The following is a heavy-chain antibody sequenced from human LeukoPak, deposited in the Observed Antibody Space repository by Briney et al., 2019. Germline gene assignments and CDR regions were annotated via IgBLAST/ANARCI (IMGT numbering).Heavy chain of an antibody. CDR3: ARVIGRHEVGATDY. CDR2: IWDDGSNK. D-gene: IGHD1-26*01. Sequence: PGRSLRLSCAVSGFTFSAYGMHWVRQPPGKGLEWVAVIWDDGSNKYYAGSVKGRFTISRDDSKNTLYLQMNNLRAEDTAVYYCARVIGRHEVGATDYWGQGTLVTVSS. V-gene: IGHV3-33*01. J-gene: IGHJ4*02. CDR1: GFTFSAYG.